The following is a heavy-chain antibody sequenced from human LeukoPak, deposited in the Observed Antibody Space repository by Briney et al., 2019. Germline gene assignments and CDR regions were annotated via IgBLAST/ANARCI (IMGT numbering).Heavy chain of an antibody. J-gene: IGHJ4*02. CDR3: ARGYYYRV. D-gene: IGHD3-10*01. Sequence: PSETLSLTCTVSGGSVSSSSYYWSWIRQPPGKGLEWIGYIYYSGSTNYNPSLKSRVTISVDTSKNQFSLKLSSVTAADTAVYYCARGYYYRVWGQGTLVTVSS. V-gene: IGHV4-61*01. CDR2: IYYSGST. CDR1: GGSVSSSSYY.